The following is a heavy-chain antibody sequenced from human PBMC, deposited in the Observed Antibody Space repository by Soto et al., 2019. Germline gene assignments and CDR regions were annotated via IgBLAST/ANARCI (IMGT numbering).Heavy chain of an antibody. V-gene: IGHV4-59*01. D-gene: IGHD4-17*01. J-gene: IGHJ3*02. CDR3: ARDSRYGGIADAFDI. Sequence: SETLSLTCTVSGGSISSYCWTWIRQPPGKGLECIGYIYYSGSTNYNPSLKSRVTISVDTSKNQFSLKLSSVTAADTAVYYCARDSRYGGIADAFDIWGQGTMVT. CDR2: IYYSGST. CDR1: GGSISSYC.